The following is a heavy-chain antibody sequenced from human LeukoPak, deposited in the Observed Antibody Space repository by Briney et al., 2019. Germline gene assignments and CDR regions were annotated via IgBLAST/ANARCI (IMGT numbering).Heavy chain of an antibody. CDR3: ARGGQLLSVRGFDP. D-gene: IGHD2-2*01. V-gene: IGHV1-8*03. J-gene: IGHJ5*02. Sequence: ASVKVSCKASGYTFTSYDINWVRQATGQGLEWMGWMNPNSGNTGYAQKFQGRVTITRNTSISTAYMELSSLRSEDTAVYYCARGGQLLSVRGFDPWGQGTLVTVSS. CDR1: GYTFTSYD. CDR2: MNPNSGNT.